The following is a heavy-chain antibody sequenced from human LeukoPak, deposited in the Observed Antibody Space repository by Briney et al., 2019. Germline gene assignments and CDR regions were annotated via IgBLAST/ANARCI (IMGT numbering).Heavy chain of an antibody. CDR3: ARVGTTSDYFDY. V-gene: IGHV3-48*03. CDR2: ISSSGSTI. J-gene: IGHJ4*02. CDR1: GFXFSSYE. D-gene: IGHD4-17*01. Sequence: GGSLRLSCAASGFXFSSYEINWVRQAPGKGLEWVSYISSSGSTIYYADSVKGRFTISRDNAKNSLYLQMNSLRAEDTAVYYCARVGTTSDYFDYWGQGTLVTVSS.